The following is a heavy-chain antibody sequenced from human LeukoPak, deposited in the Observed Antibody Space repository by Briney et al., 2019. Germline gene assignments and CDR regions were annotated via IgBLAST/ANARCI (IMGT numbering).Heavy chain of an antibody. CDR1: GGTFNSYS. D-gene: IGHD2-2*01. J-gene: IGHJ6*03. CDR2: IIPMLGIA. Sequence: SVKVSCKASGGTFNSYSISWVRQAPGQGLEWMGRIIPMLGIANYARKFQGRVTITADRSTSTAYMEVSSLRSEDTAVYYCARVGCSSVSCYYYHMDVWGKGTTVTVSS. CDR3: ARVGCSSVSCYYYHMDV. V-gene: IGHV1-69*04.